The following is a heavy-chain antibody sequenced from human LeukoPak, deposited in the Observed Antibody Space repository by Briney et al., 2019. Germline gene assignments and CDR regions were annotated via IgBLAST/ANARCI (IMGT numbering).Heavy chain of an antibody. Sequence: GGSLRLSCAATGLSVSSNFMSWVRQAPGKGLEWVSVIYGGGSTYYADSVKGRFTISRDTPKNTLYLQMNSLRVEDTAVYYCAKGYGDYADAFDIWGQGTMVTVSS. CDR3: AKGYGDYADAFDI. CDR2: IYGGGST. D-gene: IGHD4-17*01. CDR1: GLSVSSNF. V-gene: IGHV3-53*01. J-gene: IGHJ3*02.